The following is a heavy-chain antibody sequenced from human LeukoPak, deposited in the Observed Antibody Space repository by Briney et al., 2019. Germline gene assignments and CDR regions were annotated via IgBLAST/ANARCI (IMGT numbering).Heavy chain of an antibody. J-gene: IGHJ4*02. CDR1: GFTVSNAW. CDR2: IKSKTDGGTT. Sequence: GGSLRLSCAASGFTVSNAWMSWVRQAPGKGLEWVGRIKSKTDGGTTDYAAPVKGRFTISRDDSKNTLYLQMNSLKTEDTAVYYCTTRVVATITLLDYWGQGTLVTVSS. V-gene: IGHV3-15*01. CDR3: TTRVVATITLLDY. D-gene: IGHD5-12*01.